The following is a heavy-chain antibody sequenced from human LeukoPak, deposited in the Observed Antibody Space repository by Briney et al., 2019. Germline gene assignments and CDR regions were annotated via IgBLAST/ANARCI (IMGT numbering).Heavy chain of an antibody. CDR2: LYYNWST. J-gene: IGHJ4*02. CDR1: GGSISPLY. Sequence: SQTLSLTCTFSGGSISPLYWGWIRHAPGKGLEFIGYLYYNWSTNFNPSLKSRVTLSGDTSKSQISLKLTSVTAADTAVYYCARGGVAGKYYFDVWGQGTLVTVSS. V-gene: IGHV4-59*11. CDR3: ARGGVAGKYYFDV. D-gene: IGHD3-10*01.